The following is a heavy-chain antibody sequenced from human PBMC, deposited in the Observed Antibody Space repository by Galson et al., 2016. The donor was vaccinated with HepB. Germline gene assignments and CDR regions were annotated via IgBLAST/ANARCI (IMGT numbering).Heavy chain of an antibody. CDR2: IHYSGST. CDR1: GGSISSGGYY. CDR3: ARDRWYSSGWFSPDDYYGMGV. V-gene: IGHV4-31*03. D-gene: IGHD6-19*01. Sequence: LSLTCTVSGGSISSGGYYWTWIRQHPGKGLEWIGYIHYSGSTYYNPSLKSRVIISVDTSKNQFSLKLSSVTAADTAVYYCARDRWYSSGWFSPDDYYGMGVWGQGTTVTVSS. J-gene: IGHJ6*02.